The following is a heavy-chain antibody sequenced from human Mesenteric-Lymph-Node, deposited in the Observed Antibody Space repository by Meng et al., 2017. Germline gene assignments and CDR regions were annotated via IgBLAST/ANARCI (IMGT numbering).Heavy chain of an antibody. V-gene: IGHV3-11*01. Sequence: GESLKISCEASGFTFSGHYMTWIRQAPGKGLEWVSYTSSDDKTKEYADSVKGRFTISRDNVKNSLYLQMNSLRAEDMALYYCAKDREAAVAGTADAFDIWGQGTMVTVSS. J-gene: IGHJ3*02. CDR1: GFTFSGHY. CDR2: TSSDDKTK. CDR3: AKDREAAVAGTADAFDI. D-gene: IGHD6-19*01.